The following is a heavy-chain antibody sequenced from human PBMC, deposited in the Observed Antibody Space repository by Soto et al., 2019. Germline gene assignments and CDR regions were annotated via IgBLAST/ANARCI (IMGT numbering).Heavy chain of an antibody. Sequence: QVQLVESGGGVVQPGRSLRLSCAASGFTFSSYGMHWVRQAPGKGLEWVAVISYDGSNKYYADSVKGRFTISRDNSKNPLYLQMNSLRAEDTAVYYCAKAQSGYARDAFDIWGQGTMVTVSS. CDR1: GFTFSSYG. J-gene: IGHJ3*02. CDR3: AKAQSGYARDAFDI. V-gene: IGHV3-30*18. CDR2: ISYDGSNK. D-gene: IGHD5-12*01.